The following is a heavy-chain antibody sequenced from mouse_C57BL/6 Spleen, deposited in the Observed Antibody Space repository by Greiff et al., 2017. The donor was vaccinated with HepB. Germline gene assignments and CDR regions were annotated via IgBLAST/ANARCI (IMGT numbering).Heavy chain of an antibody. CDR1: GFTFSNYW. J-gene: IGHJ1*03. CDR3: TANGEGWYFDV. V-gene: IGHV6-3*01. CDR2: IRLKSDNYAT. Sequence: EVQVVESGGGLVQPGGSMKLSCVASGFTFSNYWMNWVRQSPEKGLEWVAQIRLKSDNYATHYAESVKGRFTISRDDSKSSVYLQMNNLRAEDTGIYYCTANGEGWYFDVWGTGTTVTVSS.